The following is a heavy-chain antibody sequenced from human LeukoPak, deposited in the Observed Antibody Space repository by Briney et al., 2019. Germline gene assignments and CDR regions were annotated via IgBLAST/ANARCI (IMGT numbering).Heavy chain of an antibody. V-gene: IGHV3-48*04. J-gene: IGHJ4*02. CDR3: VREVGRPKTFYFDS. CDR2: ISETI. D-gene: IGHD3-16*01. CDR1: GFVFSRDN. Sequence: GGSLRLSCIASGFVFSRDNMNWVRQAPGKGLEWVAHISETIYYADSVQGRFTISRDNAKNSLYLQMGNLRVDDTAMYYCVREVGRPKTFYFDSWGRGTPVTVSS.